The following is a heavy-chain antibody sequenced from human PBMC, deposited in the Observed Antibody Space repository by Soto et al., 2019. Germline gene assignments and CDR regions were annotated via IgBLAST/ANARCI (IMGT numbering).Heavy chain of an antibody. Sequence: SETLSLTCAVYGGSFSGYYWSWIRQPPGKGLEWIGEINHSGSTNYNPSLKSRVTISVDTSKNQFSLKLSSVTAADTAVYYCARGGYIAAAGTPYLFDYWGQGP. D-gene: IGHD6-13*01. J-gene: IGHJ4*02. CDR3: ARGGYIAAAGTPYLFDY. V-gene: IGHV4-34*01. CDR1: GGSFSGYY. CDR2: INHSGST.